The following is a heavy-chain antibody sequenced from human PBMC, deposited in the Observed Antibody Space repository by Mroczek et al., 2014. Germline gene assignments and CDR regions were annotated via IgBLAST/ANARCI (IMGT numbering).Heavy chain of an antibody. CDR1: GGTFSSYT. J-gene: IGHJ4*02. D-gene: IGHD3-22*01. CDR2: IIPILGIA. CDR3: ASTFDYYDRIYRYYYFDY. Sequence: QVQLVQSGAEVKKPGSSVKVSCKASGGTFSSYTISWVRQAPGQGLEWMGRIIPILGIANYAQKFQGRVTITADKSTSTAYMELSSLRSEDTAVYYCASTFDYYDRIYRYYYFDYWGQGTLVTVSS. V-gene: IGHV1-69*02.